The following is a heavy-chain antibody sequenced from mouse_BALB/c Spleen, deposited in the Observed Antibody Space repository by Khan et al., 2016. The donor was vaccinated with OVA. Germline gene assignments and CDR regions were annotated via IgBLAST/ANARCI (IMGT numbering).Heavy chain of an antibody. J-gene: IGHJ3*01. CDR3: ARHNYGPFAY. CDR2: INTGGDYI. Sequence: EVELVESGGDLVKPGGSLKLSCAASGFTFSTYAMSWVRQTPDKRLEWVATINTGGDYIYYPDSVKGRFTISRDNDKNTLYLQMSSLRSDDTAMYYCARHNYGPFAYWGQGTLVTVSA. D-gene: IGHD1-1*01. CDR1: GFTFSTYA. V-gene: IGHV5-6*01.